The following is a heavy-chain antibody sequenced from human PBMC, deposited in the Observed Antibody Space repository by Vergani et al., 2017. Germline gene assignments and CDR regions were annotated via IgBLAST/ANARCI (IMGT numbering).Heavy chain of an antibody. J-gene: IGHJ3*02. Sequence: EVQLVESGGGLVKPGGSLRLSCAASGFTFSNAWMNWVRQAPGKGLEWVSSISSSSSYIYYADSVKGRFTISRDNAKNSLYLQMNSLRAEDTAVYYCARVSDDSSGMAFDIWGQGTMVTVSS. CDR1: GFTFSNAW. D-gene: IGHD3-22*01. V-gene: IGHV3-21*01. CDR3: ARVSDDSSGMAFDI. CDR2: ISSSSSYI.